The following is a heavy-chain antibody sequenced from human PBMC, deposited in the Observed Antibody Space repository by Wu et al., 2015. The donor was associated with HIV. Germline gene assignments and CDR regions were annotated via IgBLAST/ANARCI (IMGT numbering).Heavy chain of an antibody. CDR2: IMPIFGSA. J-gene: IGHJ6*02. CDR1: GGTFRNYP. Sequence: QVQLVQSGAEVKKPGSSVKVSCKASGGTFRNYPFSWVRQAPGQGLEWMGEIMPIFGSANYAQKFQGRVTFTADESKTTAYMELSSLRSEDTAVYYCARNTDSVATSLYSLGVWGHGTTVTVSS. CDR3: ARNTDSVATSLYSLGV. D-gene: IGHD5-12*01. V-gene: IGHV1-69*12.